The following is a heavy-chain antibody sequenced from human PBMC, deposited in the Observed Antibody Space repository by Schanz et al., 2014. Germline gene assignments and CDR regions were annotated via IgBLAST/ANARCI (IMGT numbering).Heavy chain of an antibody. CDR3: ARGTDWNLHY. CDR2: ICSSGNTI. CDR1: GFTFSSYG. V-gene: IGHV3-48*04. J-gene: IGHJ4*02. Sequence: VQLVESGGGVVQPGRSLRLSCAASGFTFSSYGMHWVRQAPGKGLEWVSYICSSGNTIYYADSVKGRFTISRDNAKNSLYLQMNSLRAGDTAVYYCARGTDWNLHYWGQGALVTVSS. D-gene: IGHD1-1*01.